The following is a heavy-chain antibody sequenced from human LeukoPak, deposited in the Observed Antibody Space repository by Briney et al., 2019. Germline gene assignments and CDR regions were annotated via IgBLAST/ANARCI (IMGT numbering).Heavy chain of an antibody. V-gene: IGHV4-39*01. Sequence: PSETLSLTCTVSGDSISSSNYYWGWIRQPPGKGLEWIGSIYNSGTTYYNPSLKSRVTISVDTSKNQFSLKLSSVTAADTAVYYCARASDDIVVVVAARLAFDYWGQGTLVTVSS. CDR2: IYNSGTT. CDR3: ARASDDIVVVVAARLAFDY. CDR1: GDSISSSNYY. D-gene: IGHD2-15*01. J-gene: IGHJ4*02.